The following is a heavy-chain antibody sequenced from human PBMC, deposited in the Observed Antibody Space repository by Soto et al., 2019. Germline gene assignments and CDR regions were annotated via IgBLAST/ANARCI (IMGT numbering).Heavy chain of an antibody. D-gene: IGHD2-21*01. V-gene: IGHV3-30*18. CDR1: GFIFNSYD. CDR2: FSHDGSTE. Sequence: GGSLRLSCAASGFIFNSYDMNWVRQAPGKGLEWVAFFSHDGSTEYYAASLKGRLTASRDNFNNTLYLQMNSLRPEDTAIYYCTKDLIAYCAGSTCNNFQSWGQGTLVTVSS. CDR3: TKDLIAYCAGSTCNNFQS. J-gene: IGHJ4*02.